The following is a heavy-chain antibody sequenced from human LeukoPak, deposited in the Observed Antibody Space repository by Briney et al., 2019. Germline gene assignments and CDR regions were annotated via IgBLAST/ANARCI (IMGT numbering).Heavy chain of an antibody. V-gene: IGHV1-18*01. J-gene: IGHJ4*02. CDR2: ISAYNGNT. Sequence: ASVKVSCKASGYTFASYGISWVRQAPGQGLEWMGWISAYNGNTNYAQKLQGRVTMTTDTSTSTAYMELRSLRSDDTAVYYCARDGPPYSSGWYRTMIVVAGDYWGQGTLVTVSS. CDR3: ARDGPPYSSGWYRTMIVVAGDY. D-gene: IGHD6-19*01. CDR1: GYTFASYG.